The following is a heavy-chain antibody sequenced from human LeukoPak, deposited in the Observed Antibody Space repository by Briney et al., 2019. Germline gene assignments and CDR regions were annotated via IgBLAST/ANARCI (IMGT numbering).Heavy chain of an antibody. CDR3: ARVFVVVVAGPSGFDY. V-gene: IGHV3-30*03. CDR1: GFTFSSYS. Sequence: GGSLRLSCAASGFTFSSYSMNWVRQAPGKGLEWVAVISYDGSNKYYADSVKGRFTISRDNSKNTLYLQMNSLRAEDTAVYYCARVFVVVVAGPSGFDYWGQGTLVTVSS. D-gene: IGHD2-15*01. CDR2: ISYDGSNK. J-gene: IGHJ4*02.